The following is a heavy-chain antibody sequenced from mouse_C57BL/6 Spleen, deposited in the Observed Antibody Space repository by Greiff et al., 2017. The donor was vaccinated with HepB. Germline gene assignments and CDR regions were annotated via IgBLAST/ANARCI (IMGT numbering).Heavy chain of an antibody. CDR3: ARNYYDYDFSWFAY. CDR2: INPGSGGT. CDR1: GYAFTNYL. D-gene: IGHD2-4*01. V-gene: IGHV1-54*01. Sequence: QVQLKESGAELVRPGTSVKVSCKASGYAFTNYLIEWVKQRPGQGLEWIGVINPGSGGTNYNEKFKGKATLTADKSSSPAYMQLISLTSEDSAVYFCARNYYDYDFSWFAYWGQGTLVTVSA. J-gene: IGHJ3*01.